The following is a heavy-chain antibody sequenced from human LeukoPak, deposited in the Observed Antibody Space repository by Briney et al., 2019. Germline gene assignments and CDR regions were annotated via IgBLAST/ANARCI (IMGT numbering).Heavy chain of an antibody. J-gene: IGHJ3*02. D-gene: IGHD3-10*01. CDR3: ARGGYYGSGSPDPHDAFDI. CDR2: IYYSGST. Sequence: SETLSLTCTVSGGSISSYYWSWIRQPPGKGLEWTGYIYYSGSTNYNPSLKSRVTISVDTSKNQFSLKLSSVTAADTAVYYCARGGYYGSGSPDPHDAFDIWGQGTMVTVSS. CDR1: GGSISSYY. V-gene: IGHV4-59*08.